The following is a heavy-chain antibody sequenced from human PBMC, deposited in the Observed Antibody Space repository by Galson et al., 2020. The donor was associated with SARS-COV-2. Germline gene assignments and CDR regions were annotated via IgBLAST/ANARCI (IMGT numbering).Heavy chain of an antibody. CDR3: ARLGDGSGRYFDY. D-gene: IGHD3-16*01. J-gene: IGHJ4*02. CDR1: GFTLTSYW. Sequence: SLRLSCAASGFTLTSYWLSWVPQAPGQRLAWVANIKQAGSEKYYVDSVKGRCTISRDNAKTSLYLQMNSLRAEDTALCYCARLGDGSGRYFDYWGQGTLVAVSS. CDR2: IKQAGSEK. V-gene: IGHV3-7*04.